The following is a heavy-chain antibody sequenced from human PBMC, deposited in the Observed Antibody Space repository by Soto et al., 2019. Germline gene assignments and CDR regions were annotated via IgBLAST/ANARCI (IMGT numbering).Heavy chain of an antibody. CDR1: TDSSSFTNSY. V-gene: IGHV4-39*01. J-gene: IGHJ4*02. CDR2: SSYNGGT. D-gene: IGHD3-10*01. CDR3: ARHRIEVVWRGFDF. Sequence: PSETLSLTCTVSTDSSSFTNSYWGWIRQPPGKGLQWIGSSSYNGGTFYNPSLKGRVVISLDTSKKQSSLQVTSVTAADTAVYFCARHRIEVVWRGFDFWGQGSPVTVS.